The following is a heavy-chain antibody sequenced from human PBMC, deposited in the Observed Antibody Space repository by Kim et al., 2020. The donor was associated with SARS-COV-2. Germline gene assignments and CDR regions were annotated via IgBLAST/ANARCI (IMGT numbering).Heavy chain of an antibody. CDR2: IIPIFGTA. CDR3: ARGREYYDYVWGSYERYFDL. Sequence: SVKVSCKASGGTFSSYAISWVRQAPGQGLEWMGGIIPIFGTANYAQKFQGRVTITADESTSTAYMELSSLRSEDTAVYYCARGREYYDYVWGSYERYFDLWGRGTLVTVSS. D-gene: IGHD3-16*01. CDR1: GGTFSSYA. J-gene: IGHJ2*01. V-gene: IGHV1-69*13.